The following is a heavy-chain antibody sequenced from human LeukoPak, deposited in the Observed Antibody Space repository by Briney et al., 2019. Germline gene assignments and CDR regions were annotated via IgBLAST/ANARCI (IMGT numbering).Heavy chain of an antibody. CDR1: GFTFSIYW. Sequence: GGSLRLSCAASGFTFSIYWMSWVRQAPGKGLEWVANINQGGSEKYYVDSVEGRFTISRDNAKNSLYLQMNSLRAEDTALYYYARAASTGTVVYWGQGTLVTVSS. D-gene: IGHD6-13*01. CDR3: ARAASTGTVVY. V-gene: IGHV3-7*01. CDR2: INQGGSEK. J-gene: IGHJ4*02.